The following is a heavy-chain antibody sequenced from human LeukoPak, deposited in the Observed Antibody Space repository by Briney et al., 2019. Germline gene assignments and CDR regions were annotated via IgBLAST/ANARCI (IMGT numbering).Heavy chain of an antibody. CDR1: GYAFTSYG. CDR3: ARDDNYGIFVNVDY. V-gene: IGHV1-18*01. CDR2: ISAYNGNT. Sequence: ASVKVSCKASGYAFTSYGISWVRRAPGQGLEWMGWISAYNGNTNYAQKLQGRVTMTTDTSTSTAYMELRSLRSDDTAVYYCARDDNYGIFVNVDYWGQGTLVTVSS. D-gene: IGHD4-11*01. J-gene: IGHJ4*02.